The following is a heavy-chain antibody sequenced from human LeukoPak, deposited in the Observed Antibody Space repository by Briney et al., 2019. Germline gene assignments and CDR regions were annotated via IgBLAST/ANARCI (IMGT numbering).Heavy chain of an antibody. D-gene: IGHD6-6*01. Sequence: SGGSLRLSCAASGFTVSCNYMSWVRQAPGKGLEWVSVIYSGGSTYYADSVKGRFTISRDNSKNTLYLQMNSLRAEDTAAYYCARSQSSSSHTSFDYWGQGTLVTVSS. J-gene: IGHJ4*02. CDR2: IYSGGST. V-gene: IGHV3-66*01. CDR3: ARSQSSSSHTSFDY. CDR1: GFTVSCNY.